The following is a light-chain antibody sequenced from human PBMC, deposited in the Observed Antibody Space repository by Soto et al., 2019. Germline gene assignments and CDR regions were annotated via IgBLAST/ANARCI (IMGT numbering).Light chain of an antibody. CDR2: GAS. J-gene: IGKJ2*01. V-gene: IGKV3-15*01. Sequence: EIVMTQSPATLSVSPGERATLSCRASQSVGTDLAWYQQKPGQGPRLLIYGASTRFSGVPARFSGSGSGTDFTLTIGSLQSEDFAIYYCQQYVNWPPRHTFGQGTKLEF. CDR1: QSVGTD. CDR3: QQYVNWPPRHT.